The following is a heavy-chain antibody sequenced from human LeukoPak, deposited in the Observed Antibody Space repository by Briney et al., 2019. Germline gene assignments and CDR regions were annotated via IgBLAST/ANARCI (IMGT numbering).Heavy chain of an antibody. Sequence: GGSLRLSCAASGFTFRSYEMNWVRQAPGKGLEWVSGIRGSGGSTYYADSVKGRFTISRDNSKNTLYLQMNSLRAEDTAVYCCAKEPWTFDYWGQGTLVTVSS. CDR3: AKEPWTFDY. D-gene: IGHD3/OR15-3a*01. CDR2: IRGSGGST. CDR1: GFTFRSYE. V-gene: IGHV3-23*01. J-gene: IGHJ4*02.